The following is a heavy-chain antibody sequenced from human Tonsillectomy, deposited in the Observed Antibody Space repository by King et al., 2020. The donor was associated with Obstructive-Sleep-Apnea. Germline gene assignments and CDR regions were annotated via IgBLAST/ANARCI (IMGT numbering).Heavy chain of an antibody. CDR2: IYYSGSA. D-gene: IGHD3-16*02. CDR1: GASITSDDYF. J-gene: IGHJ4*02. V-gene: IGHV4-31*03. CDR3: AKAPGERDYAWRSYRLHPYFDS. Sequence: PLQESGPGLVKPSQTLSLTCTVFGASITSDDYFWSWLRQHPGKGLEWIGYIYYSGSAYYNPSLQSRVAISVDTSKNQFSLKLSSVTAADTAVYYCAKAPGERDYAWRSYRLHPYFDSWGQGTLVTVSS.